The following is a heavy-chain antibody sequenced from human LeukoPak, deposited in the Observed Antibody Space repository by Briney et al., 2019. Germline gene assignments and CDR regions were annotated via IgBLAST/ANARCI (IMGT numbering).Heavy chain of an antibody. Sequence: SETLSLTCTVSGGSISSYYWSWIRQPAGKGLEWIGRIYTSGSTNYNPSLKSRVTMSVDTSKNQFSLKLSSVTAADTAVYYCARDLVTTRDYYFDYWGQETLVTVSS. CDR3: ARDLVTTRDYYFDY. J-gene: IGHJ4*02. D-gene: IGHD4-11*01. CDR2: IYTSGST. V-gene: IGHV4-4*07. CDR1: GGSISSYY.